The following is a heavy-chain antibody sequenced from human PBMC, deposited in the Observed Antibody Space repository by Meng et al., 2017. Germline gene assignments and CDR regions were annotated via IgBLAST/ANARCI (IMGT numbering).Heavy chain of an antibody. CDR2: IKQDGSDK. V-gene: IGHV3-7*01. D-gene: IGHD3-22*01. CDR3: ARAPRFYYYYDSSGYYHI. J-gene: IGHJ3*02. Sequence: GESLKISCAASGFTFSSYWMSWVRQAPGKGLEWVANIKQDGSDKYYVDSVKGRFTISRDNSKNSLYLQMNSLRAEDTAVYYCARAPRFYYYYDSSGYYHIWGQGTMVTVSS. CDR1: GFTFSSYW.